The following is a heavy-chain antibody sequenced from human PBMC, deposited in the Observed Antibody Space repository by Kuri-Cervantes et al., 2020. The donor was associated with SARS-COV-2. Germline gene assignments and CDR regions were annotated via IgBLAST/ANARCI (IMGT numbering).Heavy chain of an antibody. D-gene: IGHD6-13*01. CDR2: FDPEDGET. V-gene: IGHV1-24*01. CDR1: GYTLTELS. CDR3: ATIAAAGTHPARDNHSYYFDY. Sequence: ASVKVSCKVSGYTLTELSMRWVRQAPGKGLEWMGGFDPEDGETIYAQKFQGRVTMTEDTSTDTAYMELSSLRSEDTAVYYCATIAAAGTHPARDNHSYYFDYWGQGTLVTVSS. J-gene: IGHJ4*02.